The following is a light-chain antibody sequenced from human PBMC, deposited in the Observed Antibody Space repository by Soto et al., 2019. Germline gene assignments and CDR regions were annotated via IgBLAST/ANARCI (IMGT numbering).Light chain of an antibody. CDR1: SSDVGGYNY. V-gene: IGLV2-14*03. CDR2: DVS. Sequence: SVLTQPASVSGSPGQSITLSCTGTSSDVGGYNYVSWYQHYPGKAPKLMIYDVSNRPSGVSNRFSGSKSGNTASLTISGLQAEDEADYYCSSYTSSSTYVFGTGTKLTVL. J-gene: IGLJ1*01. CDR3: SSYTSSSTYV.